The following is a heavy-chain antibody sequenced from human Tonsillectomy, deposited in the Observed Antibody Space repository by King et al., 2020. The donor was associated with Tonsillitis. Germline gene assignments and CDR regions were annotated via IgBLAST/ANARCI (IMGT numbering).Heavy chain of an antibody. CDR3: ARDFSSGWYAGAFDI. Sequence: QLQESGPGLVKPSETLSLTCTVSGGSISRYYWSWIRQPAGKGLEWMLRIYTRGSTNYNPSLKSRVTMSVDTSKNQFSLKLSSVTAADTAVYYCARDFSSGWYAGAFDIWGQGTMVTVSS. CDR2: IYTRGST. J-gene: IGHJ3*02. D-gene: IGHD6-19*01. CDR1: GGSISRYY. V-gene: IGHV4-4*07.